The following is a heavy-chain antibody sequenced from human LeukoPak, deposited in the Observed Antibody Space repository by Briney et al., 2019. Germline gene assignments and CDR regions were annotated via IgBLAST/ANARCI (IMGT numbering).Heavy chain of an antibody. CDR3: AKVMTTAQYYWYGMDV. J-gene: IGHJ6*02. CDR2: ISNSGDRT. CDR1: GFTFSTYP. Sequence: GGSLRLSCAASGFTFSTYPMIWVRQAPGKGPEGVSSISNSGDRTCYAVSVRGRFTTSRDNSKNTLYLQMNSLRVEDTAVYYCAKVMTTAQYYWYGMDVWGQGTTVAVSS. V-gene: IGHV3-23*01. D-gene: IGHD1-14*01.